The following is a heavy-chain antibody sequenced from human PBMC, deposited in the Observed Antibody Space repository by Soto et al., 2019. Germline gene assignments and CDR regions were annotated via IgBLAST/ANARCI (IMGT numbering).Heavy chain of an antibody. V-gene: IGHV4-59*08. CDR1: GGSISSYY. Sequence: SETLSLTCTVSGGSISSYYWSWIRQPPGKGLEWIGYIYYSGSTNYNPSLKSRVTISVDTSKNQFSLKLSSVTAADTAVYYCASLRRYNWNYGARFFDYWGQGTLVTVSS. CDR3: ASLRRYNWNYGARFFDY. D-gene: IGHD1-7*01. J-gene: IGHJ4*02. CDR2: IYYSGST.